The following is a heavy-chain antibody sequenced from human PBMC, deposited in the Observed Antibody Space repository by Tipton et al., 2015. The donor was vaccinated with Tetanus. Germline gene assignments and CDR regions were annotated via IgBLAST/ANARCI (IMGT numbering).Heavy chain of an antibody. Sequence: TLSLTCTVSGGSVRSTNSYWSWLRQPPGKGLEWIGYIYYSGTTKYNPSLKSRVTISVNTSKNQFSLRLTSVTAADTAVYYCARGFGSNWYYFDYWGQGTLVTVSS. V-gene: IGHV4-61*01. CDR1: GGSVRSTNSY. CDR3: ARGFGSNWYYFDY. J-gene: IGHJ4*02. D-gene: IGHD6-13*01. CDR2: IYYSGTT.